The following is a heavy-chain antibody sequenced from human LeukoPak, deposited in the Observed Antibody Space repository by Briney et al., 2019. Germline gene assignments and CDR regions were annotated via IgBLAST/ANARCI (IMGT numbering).Heavy chain of an antibody. CDR3: TSFYETN. V-gene: IGHV3-74*01. J-gene: IGHJ4*02. CDR1: GFIFTKYW. CDR2: VNSDGSAT. Sequence: EGSLRLSCAASGFIFTKYWMHWVRQAPGKGLVWVSHVNSDGSATSYADSVKGRFTISRDNAKNTVYLHMNSLRVEDTAVYYCTSFYETNWGQGTLVTVSS. D-gene: IGHD2/OR15-2a*01.